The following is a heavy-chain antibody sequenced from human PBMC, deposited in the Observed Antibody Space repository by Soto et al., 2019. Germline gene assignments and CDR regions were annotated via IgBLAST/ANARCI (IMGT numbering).Heavy chain of an antibody. CDR1: GFTFSSYW. J-gene: IGHJ4*02. CDR2: IGVSTVTT. CDR3: ANLSDFFVLPAGIHAY. D-gene: IGHD2-2*02. Sequence: PGGSLRLSCAASGFTFSSYWMHWVRQAPGKGLVWVAGIGVSTVTTDYADSVKGRFTISRDDSRNTLYLQMNSLRAEDTAIYYCANLSDFFVLPAGIHAYWGPGTLVTVSA. V-gene: IGHV3-23*01.